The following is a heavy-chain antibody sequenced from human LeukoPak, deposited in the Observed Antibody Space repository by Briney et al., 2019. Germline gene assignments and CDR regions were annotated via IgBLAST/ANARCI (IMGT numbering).Heavy chain of an antibody. Sequence: SETLSLTCTVSGGSISSSSYYWGWIRQPPGKGLEWIGYIYYSGSTNYNPSLKSRVTISVDTSKNQFSLKLSSVTAADTAVYYCASGVNCSGGSCYGDDAFDIWGQGTMVTVSS. D-gene: IGHD2-15*01. V-gene: IGHV4-61*05. CDR1: GGSISSSSYY. CDR3: ASGVNCSGGSCYGDDAFDI. CDR2: IYYSGST. J-gene: IGHJ3*02.